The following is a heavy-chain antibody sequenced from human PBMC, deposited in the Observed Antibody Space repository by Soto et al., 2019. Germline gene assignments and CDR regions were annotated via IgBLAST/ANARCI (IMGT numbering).Heavy chain of an antibody. V-gene: IGHV3-48*01. CDR3: ARALSWGSNWYYYMDV. Sequence: EVQLVESGGGLVQPGGSLRLSCATSGFILSDCAMNWVRQAPGKGLEWVSYISSSSSVIDYADSVKGRFTVSRDNARNSLYLKMNSLRAEDTAVYYCARALSWGSNWYYYMDVWGKGTTVTVSS. CDR2: ISSSSSVI. D-gene: IGHD7-27*01. CDR1: GFILSDCA. J-gene: IGHJ6*03.